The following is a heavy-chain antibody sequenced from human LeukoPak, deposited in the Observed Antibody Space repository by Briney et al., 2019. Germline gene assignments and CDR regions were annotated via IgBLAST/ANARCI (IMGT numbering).Heavy chain of an antibody. J-gene: IGHJ4*02. CDR2: ISGSGGST. CDR1: GFTFSSYA. CDR3: AKAGNYGDYYFDY. D-gene: IGHD4-17*01. V-gene: IGHV3-23*01. Sequence: PGGSLRLSCAASGFTFSSYAMSWVRQAPGKGLEWVSAISGSGGSTYYADSVKGRFTISSDNSKNTLYLQMNSLRAEDTAVYYCAKAGNYGDYYFDYWGQGTLVTVSS.